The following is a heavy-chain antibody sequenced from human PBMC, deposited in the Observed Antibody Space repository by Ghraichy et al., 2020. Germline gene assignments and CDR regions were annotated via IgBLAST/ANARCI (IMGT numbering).Heavy chain of an antibody. Sequence: SQTLSLTCTVSHDSISSYYWTWVRQPPGKGLEWICYIYTSGSTNYNPSLKSRVTLSFDTSTNQFSLSLTSVTAADTAVYYCAGRRGSFWSAFFLWGQGTLVTVSS. CDR1: HDSISSYY. D-gene: IGHD3-3*01. CDR3: AGRRGSFWSAFFL. CDR2: IYTSGST. V-gene: IGHV4-4*09. J-gene: IGHJ4*02.